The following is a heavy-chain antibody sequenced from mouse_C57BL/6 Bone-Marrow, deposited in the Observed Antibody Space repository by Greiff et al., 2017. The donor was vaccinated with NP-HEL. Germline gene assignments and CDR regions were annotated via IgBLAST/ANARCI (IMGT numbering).Heavy chain of an antibody. CDR3: ARYYYGSSYGYFDV. J-gene: IGHJ1*03. Sequence: VQLVESGPELVKPGASVKISCKASGYSFTSYYIHWVKQRPGQGLEWIGWIYPGSGNTKYNEKFKGKATLTADTSSSTAYMQLSSLTSEDSAVYYCARYYYGSSYGYFDVWGTGTTVTVSS. V-gene: IGHV1-66*01. CDR1: GYSFTSYY. D-gene: IGHD1-1*01. CDR2: IYPGSGNT.